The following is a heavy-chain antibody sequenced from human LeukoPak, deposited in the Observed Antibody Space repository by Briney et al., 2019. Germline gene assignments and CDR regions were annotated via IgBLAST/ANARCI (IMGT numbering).Heavy chain of an antibody. J-gene: IGHJ3*02. CDR1: GGSISSSSYY. CDR2: IYTSGGT. Sequence: SETLSLTCTVSGGSISSSSYYWSWIRQPAGKGLEWSGRIYTSGGTNYNPSLKSRVTISVDTSKNQFSLKLSSVTAADTAVYYCAREAFLEWLSNGDIWGQGTMVTVSS. V-gene: IGHV4-61*02. D-gene: IGHD3-3*02. CDR3: AREAFLEWLSNGDI.